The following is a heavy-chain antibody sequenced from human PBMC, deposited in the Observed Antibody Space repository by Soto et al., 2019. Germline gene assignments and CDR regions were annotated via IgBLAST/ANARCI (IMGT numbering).Heavy chain of an antibody. Sequence: GGSLRLSCAASGFTFDDYAMHWVRQAPGKGLEWLSGISWNSGSIGYADSVKGRFTISRDNAKNSLYLQMNSLRAEDTAFYYCVKGPSSGWYNAEYFQHWGQGTLVTVSS. V-gene: IGHV3-9*01. CDR2: ISWNSGSI. D-gene: IGHD6-19*01. CDR1: GFTFDDYA. J-gene: IGHJ1*01. CDR3: VKGPSSGWYNAEYFQH.